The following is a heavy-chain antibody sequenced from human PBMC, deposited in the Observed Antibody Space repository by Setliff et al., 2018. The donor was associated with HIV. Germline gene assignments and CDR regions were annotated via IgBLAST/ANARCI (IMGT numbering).Heavy chain of an antibody. V-gene: IGHV3-74*01. CDR3: ARGGSYSHGAFDI. J-gene: IGHJ3*02. CDR1: GFTFSSYW. D-gene: IGHD1-26*01. CDR2: INGDGSST. Sequence: GGSLRLSCAASGFTFSSYWMHWVRQAPGKGLVWVSRINGDGSSTTYADSVKGRFTISRDNAKNTLYLQMNSLRAEDTAMYYCARGGSYSHGAFDIWGQGTMVTVSS.